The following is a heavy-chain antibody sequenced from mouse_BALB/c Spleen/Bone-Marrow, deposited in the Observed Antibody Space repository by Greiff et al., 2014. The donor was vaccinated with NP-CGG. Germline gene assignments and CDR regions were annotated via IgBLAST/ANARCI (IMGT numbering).Heavy chain of an antibody. J-gene: IGHJ4*01. V-gene: IGHV2-5*01. CDR1: GFSLTSYG. D-gene: IGHD2-1*01. CDR3: AKNLRGNYVWAMDY. CDR2: IWRGGST. Sequence: VQLQQSGPGLVQPSQSLSITCTVSGFSLTSYGVHWVRQSPGKGLEWLGVIWRGGSTDYNAAFMSRLSITKDNSKSQVFFKMNSLQADDTAIYYCAKNLRGNYVWAMDYWGQGTSVTVSS.